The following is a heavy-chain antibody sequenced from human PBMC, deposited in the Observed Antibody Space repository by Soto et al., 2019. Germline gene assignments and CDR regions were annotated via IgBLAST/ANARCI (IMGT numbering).Heavy chain of an antibody. CDR1: GFTFTSSA. CDR2: IVVGSGNT. CDR3: AAESQKINDYDSSGYYYGYFQH. V-gene: IGHV1-58*01. J-gene: IGHJ1*01. Sequence: SVKVRCNASGFTFTSSAVQWVRQARGQRLEWMGWIVVGSGNTNYAQKFQERVTITRDMSTSTAYMELSSLRSEDTAVYYCAAESQKINDYDSSGYYYGYFQHWGQGTLVTVSS. D-gene: IGHD3-22*01.